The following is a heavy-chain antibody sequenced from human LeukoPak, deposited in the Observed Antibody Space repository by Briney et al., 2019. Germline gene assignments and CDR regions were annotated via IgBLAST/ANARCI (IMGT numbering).Heavy chain of an antibody. D-gene: IGHD2-21*01. V-gene: IGHV3-23*01. J-gene: IGHJ4*02. CDR1: GFTFSSYA. CDR3: AKSKRSPIVVVIEYYFDY. CDR2: ISGSGGST. Sequence: GGSLRLSCAAPGFTFSSYAMSWVRQAPGKGLEWVSAISGSGGSTYYADSVKGRFTISRDNSKNTLYLQMNSLRAEDTAVYYCAKSKRSPIVVVIEYYFDYWGQGTLVTVSS.